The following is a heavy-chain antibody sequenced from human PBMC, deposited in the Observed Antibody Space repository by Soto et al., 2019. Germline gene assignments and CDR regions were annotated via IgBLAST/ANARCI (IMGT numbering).Heavy chain of an antibody. Sequence: EVQLVESGGGLVQPGGSLRLSCAASGFTFSSYWLHWVRQAPGKGLMWVSRITSDGITTNYADSVKGRFTISRDNARNTVYLQMNSLRGDDTAVYFCARGALYAFYLDVWGKGTTVTVSS. J-gene: IGHJ6*03. D-gene: IGHD3-16*01. CDR3: ARGALYAFYLDV. CDR1: GFTFSSYW. CDR2: ITSDGITT. V-gene: IGHV3-74*01.